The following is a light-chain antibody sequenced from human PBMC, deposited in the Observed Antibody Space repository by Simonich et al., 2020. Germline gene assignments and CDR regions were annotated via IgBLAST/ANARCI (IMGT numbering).Light chain of an antibody. V-gene: IGKV1-5*03. Sequence: DIQLTQSPSFLSASVGERVTITCRASQSISSWLAWYKQKPGKAPKLLIYKASSLESGVPSRFSGSGSGTEFTLTISSLQPDDFATYYCQQYNSYWTFGQGTKVEIK. CDR1: QSISSW. J-gene: IGKJ1*01. CDR2: KAS. CDR3: QQYNSYWT.